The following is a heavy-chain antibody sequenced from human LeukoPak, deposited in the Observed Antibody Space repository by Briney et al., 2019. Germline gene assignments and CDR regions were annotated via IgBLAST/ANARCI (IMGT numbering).Heavy chain of an antibody. CDR2: INHSGST. Sequence: SETLSLTCAVYGGSFSGYYWSWIRQPPGKGLEWIGEINHSGSTNYNPSLKSRVTISVDTSKNQFSLKLSSVTAADTAVYYCARGRGYSYLLDYWGQGTLVTVSS. CDR1: GGSFSGYY. V-gene: IGHV4-34*01. J-gene: IGHJ4*02. CDR3: ARGRGYSYLLDY. D-gene: IGHD5-18*01.